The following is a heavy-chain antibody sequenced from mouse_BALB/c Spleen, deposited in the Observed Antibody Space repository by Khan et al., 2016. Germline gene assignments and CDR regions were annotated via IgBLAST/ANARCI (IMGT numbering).Heavy chain of an antibody. CDR2: IWSGGAT. Sequence: QVQLKQSGPGLVQPSQSLSITCTVSGFSLSSYGIHWVRQSPGKGLEWLGVIWSGGATDYKAAFISRLSISKDNSKSQVFFKMNSLQGNDTAIYXWARSPLYYGSSLYAVDYWGQGTSVTVSS. J-gene: IGHJ4*01. CDR3: ARSPLYYGSSLYAVDY. V-gene: IGHV2-2*02. D-gene: IGHD1-1*01. CDR1: GFSLSSYG.